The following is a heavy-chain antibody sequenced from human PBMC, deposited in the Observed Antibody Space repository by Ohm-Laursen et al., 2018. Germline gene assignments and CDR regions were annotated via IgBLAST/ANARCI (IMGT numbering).Heavy chain of an antibody. V-gene: IGHV6-1*01. CDR1: GDSVSNNDVA. D-gene: IGHD2-2*02. J-gene: IGHJ3*02. Sequence: QTLSLTCAISGDSVSNNDVAWNWIRQSPSRGLEWLGRAYRGSNDYAVSLKSRITISPDTSKNQFFLHLNSVTPEDTAVYYCARGKYTAFDIWGQGTKVTVSS. CDR3: ARGKYTAFDI. CDR2: AYRGSN.